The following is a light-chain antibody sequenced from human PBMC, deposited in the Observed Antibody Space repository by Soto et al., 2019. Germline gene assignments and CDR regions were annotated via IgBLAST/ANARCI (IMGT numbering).Light chain of an antibody. V-gene: IGLV1-47*02. CDR3: ATWDDSLSGAI. J-gene: IGLJ2*01. CDR1: SSNVGTNF. CDR2: SNT. Sequence: QSVLTQPPSASGTPGQEVTISCSGASSNVGTNFVFWYQQFPGTAPRLLIHSNTQRPSGVPDRFSGSKSGTSASLAISGLQSGDEADYYCATWDDSLSGAIFGGGTKVTVL.